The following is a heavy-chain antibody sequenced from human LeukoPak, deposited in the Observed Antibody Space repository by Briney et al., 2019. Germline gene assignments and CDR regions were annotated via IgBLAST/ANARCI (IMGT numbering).Heavy chain of an antibody. J-gene: IGHJ4*02. CDR3: ARGDRSNPPYFFDY. Sequence: SETLSLTCAVSGYSISSGYYWGWIRQPPGKRLGWIGSIYHSGSTYYNPSLKSRVTISVDTSKNHFSLKLSSETDADTAVYYCARGDRSNPPYFFDYWGQRTLVTVSS. CDR2: IYHSGST. CDR1: GYSISSGYY. D-gene: IGHD3-16*02. V-gene: IGHV4-38-2*01.